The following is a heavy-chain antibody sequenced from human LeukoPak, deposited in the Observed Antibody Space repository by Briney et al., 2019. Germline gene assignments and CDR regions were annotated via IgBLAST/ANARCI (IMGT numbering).Heavy chain of an antibody. CDR1: GYSLSSGYY. J-gene: IGHJ4*02. Sequence: SETLSLTCTVSGYSLSSGYYLGWIRQPPGKGLEWIGSIYPSGSTYYNPSLKSRVTISLDTSQNQFSLRLSSVTAADTAVYYCARSKYQLLSEGDYWGQGTLVTVSS. V-gene: IGHV4-38-2*02. CDR2: IYPSGST. CDR3: ARSKYQLLSEGDY. D-gene: IGHD2-2*01.